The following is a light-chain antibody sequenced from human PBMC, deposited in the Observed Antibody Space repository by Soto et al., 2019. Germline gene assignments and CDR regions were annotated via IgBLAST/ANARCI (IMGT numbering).Light chain of an antibody. Sequence: QSVLTQPPSASGTPGQRVTISCSGSSSNIGTNSVNWYQHLPGTAPKLLIYNNNQRPSGVPDRFSGSKSDTSASLAIGGLQSEDEAVYYCAAWDDGLTGRFVFGTGTKVTVL. CDR1: SSNIGTNS. CDR3: AAWDDGLTGRFV. CDR2: NNN. J-gene: IGLJ1*01. V-gene: IGLV1-44*01.